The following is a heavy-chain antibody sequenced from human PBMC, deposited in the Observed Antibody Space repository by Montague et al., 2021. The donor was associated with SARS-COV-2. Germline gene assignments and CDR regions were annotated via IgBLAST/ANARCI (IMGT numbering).Heavy chain of an antibody. V-gene: IGHV4-61*02. CDR2: FYTSGST. CDR1: GGSISSANYY. D-gene: IGHD4-17*01. CDR3: AMRGGALDAFDI. Sequence: TLSLTCTVSGGSISSANYYWSWIRQPAGKGLEWIGRFYTSGSTNYNPSLKSRVAISADTSKNQFSLKLSSVTAADTAVYYCAMRGGALDAFDIWGQGTMVIVSS. J-gene: IGHJ3*02.